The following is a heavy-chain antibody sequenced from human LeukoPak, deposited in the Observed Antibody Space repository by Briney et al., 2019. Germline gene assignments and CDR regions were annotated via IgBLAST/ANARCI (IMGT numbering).Heavy chain of an antibody. J-gene: IGHJ4*02. Sequence: PSQTLPLTCTVSGGSIRSGDYYWSWIRQPPGKVLEWIGYIYYSGSTYYNPSLKSRVTISVDTSKNQFSLKLSSVTAADTAVYYCARDGRKKDTALYWGQGTLVTVSS. CDR1: GGSIRSGDYY. CDR2: IYYSGST. CDR3: ARDGRKKDTALY. V-gene: IGHV4-30-4*01. D-gene: IGHD5-18*01.